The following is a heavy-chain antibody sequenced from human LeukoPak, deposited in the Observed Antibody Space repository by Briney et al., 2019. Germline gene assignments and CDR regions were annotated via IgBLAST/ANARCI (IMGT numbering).Heavy chain of an antibody. CDR2: IYYSGST. CDR1: GGSISSYF. Sequence: SETLSLTCTVSGGSISSYFWSWTRQPPGKRLEWIGYIYYSGSTNYNPSLKSRVTISVDTSKNQFSLKLSSVTAADTAVYYCASQYCSGGSCYGFDYWGQGTLVTVSS. CDR3: ASQYCSGGSCYGFDY. V-gene: IGHV4-59*08. D-gene: IGHD2-15*01. J-gene: IGHJ4*02.